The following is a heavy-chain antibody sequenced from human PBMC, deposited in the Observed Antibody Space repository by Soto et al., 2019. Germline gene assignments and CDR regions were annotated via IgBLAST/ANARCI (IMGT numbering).Heavy chain of an antibody. Sequence: QLQLQESGPGLVKPSETLSLTCIVSGGSISRSPYYWGWIRQTPGKGLEWIASVFYRGNTFYNPSHQSRVTISIDTSKIQFTLSLSSVPAAGTAVCYWARQHYSDNSRIGWGQGTLVTVSS. D-gene: IGHD3-22*01. CDR1: GGSISRSPYY. CDR2: VFYRGNT. V-gene: IGHV4-39*01. J-gene: IGHJ4*02. CDR3: ARQHYSDNSRIG.